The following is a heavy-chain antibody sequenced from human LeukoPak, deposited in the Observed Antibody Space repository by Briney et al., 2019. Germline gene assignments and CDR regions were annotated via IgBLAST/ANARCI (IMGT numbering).Heavy chain of an antibody. CDR3: ARASDSGSPVHAFDI. CDR1: GGSISSYY. CDR2: IYTSGST. V-gene: IGHV4-4*07. J-gene: IGHJ3*02. D-gene: IGHD6-13*01. Sequence: SETLSLTCTVSGGSISSYYWSWIRQPAGKGLEWIGRIYTSGSTNYNPSLKSRVTMSVDTSKNQFSLKLSSVTAADTAVFYCARASDSGSPVHAFDIWGQGTMVTVSS.